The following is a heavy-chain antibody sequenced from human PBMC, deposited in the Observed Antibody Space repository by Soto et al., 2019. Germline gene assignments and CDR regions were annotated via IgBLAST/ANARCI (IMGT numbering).Heavy chain of an antibody. CDR1: GGTFSSYT. D-gene: IGHD4-17*01. CDR3: ARDPRVDDYGDSIPWFDP. CDR2: IIPILGIA. Sequence: ASVKVSCKASGGTFSSYTISWVRQAPGQGLEWMGRIIPILGIANYAQKFQGRVTITADKSTSTAYMELSSLRSEDTAVYYCARDPRVDDYGDSIPWFDPWGQGTLVTVSS. J-gene: IGHJ5*02. V-gene: IGHV1-69*04.